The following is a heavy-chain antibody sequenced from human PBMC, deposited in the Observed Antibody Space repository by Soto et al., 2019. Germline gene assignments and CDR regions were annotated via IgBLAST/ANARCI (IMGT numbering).Heavy chain of an antibody. V-gene: IGHV4-61*01. CDR3: ARSMHYSDGSNYSPFDY. CDR2: FYYTGST. CDR1: GGSVSSGNYY. Sequence: QVQLQESGPGLVKPWETLSLTCTVSGGSVSSGNYYWRWIRQPPGKGLEWIGYFYYTGSTNYNPSLKSRVTISIDASKNQFSLRLSSVTAADTAVYYCARSMHYSDGSNYSPFDYWGQGTLVTVSS. D-gene: IGHD3-22*01. J-gene: IGHJ4*02.